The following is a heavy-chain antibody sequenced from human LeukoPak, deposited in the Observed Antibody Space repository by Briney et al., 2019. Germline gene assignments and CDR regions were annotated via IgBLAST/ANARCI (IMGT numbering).Heavy chain of an antibody. V-gene: IGHV4-30-4*01. CDR1: GGSISSGDYY. D-gene: IGHD1-26*01. J-gene: IGHJ5*02. Sequence: SETLSLTCAVSGGSISSGDYYWSWIRQPPGKGLEWIGYIYYSGSTYYNPSLKSRVTISVDTSKNQFSLKLSSVTAADTAVYYCARSYSGSSLYWFDPWGQGTLVTVSS. CDR2: IYYSGST. CDR3: ARSYSGSSLYWFDP.